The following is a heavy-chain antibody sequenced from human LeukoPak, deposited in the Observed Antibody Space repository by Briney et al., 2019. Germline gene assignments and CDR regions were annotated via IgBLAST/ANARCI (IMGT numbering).Heavy chain of an antibody. D-gene: IGHD2-15*01. Sequence: AAVRVSCKAAGYTFTDFDINWERQAPGQGLEWMGWLNPDSGNTGYLQRFQGRITYTRNTSIATAFMDLTSLTSEDTAVYYCARGPSCRGGSCFLGQTPRQIDYWGQGAPVIVSS. CDR2: LNPDSGNT. CDR1: GYTFTDFD. V-gene: IGHV1-8*03. J-gene: IGHJ4*02. CDR3: ARGPSCRGGSCFLGQTPRQIDY.